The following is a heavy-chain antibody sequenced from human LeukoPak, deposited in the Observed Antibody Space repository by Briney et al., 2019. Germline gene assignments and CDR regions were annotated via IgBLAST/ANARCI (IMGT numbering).Heavy chain of an antibody. Sequence: GGSLRLSCAASGFTFSDYSMNWVRQAPGKGLEWVSSISDSGYYIYYTDSVKGRFTISRDNAKNSLYLQMNSLRAEDTAVYYCARDSWTAMVAEGIFDYWGQGTLVTVSS. D-gene: IGHD5-18*01. J-gene: IGHJ4*02. CDR2: ISDSGYYI. V-gene: IGHV3-21*01. CDR1: GFTFSDYS. CDR3: ARDSWTAMVAEGIFDY.